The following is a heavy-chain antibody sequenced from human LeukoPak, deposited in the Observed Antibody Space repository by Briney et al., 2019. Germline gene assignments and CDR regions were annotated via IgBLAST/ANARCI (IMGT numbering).Heavy chain of an antibody. CDR2: IKEDGTEK. CDR3: ARADSRALDI. CDR1: GFTFSSYG. V-gene: IGHV3-7*01. J-gene: IGHJ3*02. D-gene: IGHD3-22*01. Sequence: GGSLRLSCAASGFTFSSYGMHWVRQAPGKGLEWVANIKEDGTEKYYVDSVKGRFTISRDNAKNSLYLQMNSLRAEDTAVYYCARADSRALDIWGQGTMVTVSS.